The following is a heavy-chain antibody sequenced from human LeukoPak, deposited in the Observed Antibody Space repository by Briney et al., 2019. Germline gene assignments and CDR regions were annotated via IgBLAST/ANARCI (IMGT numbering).Heavy chain of an antibody. CDR1: GFAFSVYG. D-gene: IGHD5-24*01. V-gene: IGHV3-33*01. CDR2: IWYDGSNE. Sequence: PGKSLRLSCVASGFAFSVYGMHWVRQAPGRGLEWVAVIWYDGSNEYSADSVKGRFTISRDNSKNTLYLQMNSLRAADTAVYYCARDNPSRGWFDPWGQGTLVTVSS. J-gene: IGHJ5*02. CDR3: ARDNPSRGWFDP.